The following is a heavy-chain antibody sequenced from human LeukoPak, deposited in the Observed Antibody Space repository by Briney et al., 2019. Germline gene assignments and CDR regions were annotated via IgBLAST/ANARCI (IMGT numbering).Heavy chain of an antibody. CDR1: GGTFSSYA. J-gene: IGHJ6*03. CDR3: AREGGGGGSTSWEPGNYYYYMDV. D-gene: IGHD2-2*01. V-gene: IGHV1-69*05. Sequence: SVKVSCKASGGTFSSYAISWVRQAPGQGLEWMGGIIPIFGTANYAQKFQGRVTITTDESTSTAYMELSSLRSEDTAVYYCAREGGGGGSTSWEPGNYYYYMDVWGKGTTVTVSS. CDR2: IIPIFGTA.